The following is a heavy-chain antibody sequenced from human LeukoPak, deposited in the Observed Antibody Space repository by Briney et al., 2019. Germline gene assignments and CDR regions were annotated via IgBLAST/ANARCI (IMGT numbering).Heavy chain of an antibody. CDR2: ISGSGGST. Sequence: PGGSLRLSCAASGFTFSSYAMSWVRQAPGKGLEWVSAISGSGGSTYYADSVKGRFTISRDNSKNTLYLQMNSLRAEDTAVYYCARDPGRITMIVVVITSPDYWGQGTLVTVSS. J-gene: IGHJ4*02. V-gene: IGHV3-23*01. CDR3: ARDPGRITMIVVVITSPDY. CDR1: GFTFSSYA. D-gene: IGHD3-22*01.